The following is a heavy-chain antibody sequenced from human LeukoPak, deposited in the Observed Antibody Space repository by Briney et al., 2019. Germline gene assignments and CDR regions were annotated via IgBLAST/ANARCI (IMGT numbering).Heavy chain of an antibody. J-gene: IGHJ6*03. Sequence: GASVKVSCKASGYTFTGYYMHWVRQAPGQGLEWMGWINPNSGGTNYAQKFQGRVTMTRDTSISTAYMELSRLRSDDTAVYYCARGGGGLTIFGVDYYYYYYMDVWGKGTTVTVSS. CDR1: GYTFTGYY. D-gene: IGHD3-3*01. CDR3: ARGGGGLTIFGVDYYYYYYMDV. V-gene: IGHV1-2*02. CDR2: INPNSGGT.